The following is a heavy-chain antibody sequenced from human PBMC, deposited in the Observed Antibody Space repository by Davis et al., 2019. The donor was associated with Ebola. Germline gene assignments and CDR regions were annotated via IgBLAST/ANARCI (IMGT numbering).Heavy chain of an antibody. CDR3: ARVGYDFWSGYSSDNWFDP. CDR2: IYYSGST. D-gene: IGHD3-3*01. V-gene: IGHV4-39*07. CDR1: GGSISSSSYY. J-gene: IGHJ5*02. Sequence: GSLRLSCTVSGGSISSSSYYWGWIRQPPGKGLEWIGSIYYSGSTYYNPSLKSRVTISVDTSKNQFSLKLSSVTAADTAVYYCARVGYDFWSGYSSDNWFDPWGQGTLVTVSS.